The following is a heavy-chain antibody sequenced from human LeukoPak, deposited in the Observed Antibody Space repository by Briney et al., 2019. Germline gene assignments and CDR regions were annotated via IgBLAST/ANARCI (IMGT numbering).Heavy chain of an antibody. V-gene: IGHV3-30-3*01. J-gene: IGHJ4*02. CDR3: AKDSGISIVVVMNY. CDR1: GFTFSSYA. Sequence: GGSLRLSCAASGFTFSSYAMHWVRQAPGKGLEWVAVISYDGSNKYYADSVKGRFTISRDNSKNTLYLQMNSLRAEDTAVYYCAKDSGISIVVVMNYWGQGTLVTVSS. CDR2: ISYDGSNK. D-gene: IGHD3-22*01.